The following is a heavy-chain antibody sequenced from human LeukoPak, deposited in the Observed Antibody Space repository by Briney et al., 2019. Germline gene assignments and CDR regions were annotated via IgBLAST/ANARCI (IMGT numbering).Heavy chain of an antibody. CDR2: ISYSGST. CDR3: ARSSAAVPFDY. CDR1: GGSISSSSYY. V-gene: IGHV4-39*02. J-gene: IGHJ4*02. Sequence: SETQSLTCTVSGGSISSSSYYWGWIRQPPGKGLEDIGSISYSGSTYYNPSLKSRVTISVDTSKNHFSLKLSSVTAADMAVYYCARSSAAVPFDYWGQGTLVTVSS. D-gene: IGHD6-13*01.